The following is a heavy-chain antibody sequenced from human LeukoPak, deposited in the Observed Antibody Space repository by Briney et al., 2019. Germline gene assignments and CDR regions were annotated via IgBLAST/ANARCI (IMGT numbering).Heavy chain of an antibody. J-gene: IGHJ6*03. CDR1: GYTFTGYY. D-gene: IGHD2-2*01. Sequence: ASVKVSCKASGYTFTGYYMHWVRQAPGQGLEWMGWINPNSGGTNYAQKFQGRVTMTRDTSISTAYMELSRLRSEDTAVYYCAADAAAGGYYYYMDVWGKGTTVTISS. CDR2: INPNSGGT. V-gene: IGHV1-2*02. CDR3: AADAAAGGYYYYMDV.